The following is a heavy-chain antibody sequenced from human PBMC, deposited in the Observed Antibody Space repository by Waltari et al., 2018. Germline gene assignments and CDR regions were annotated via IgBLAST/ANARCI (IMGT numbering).Heavy chain of an antibody. CDR3: AGYCASTSCYEYAFDL. D-gene: IGHD2-2*01. CDR2: IYYIGNT. Sequence: QVQLQESGPGLVKSSETLSLTCAVSGVSISSYYWAWIRQPPGKGLEYIGYIYYIGNTHYNPSLKSRLTISGDPSKNEVSLNLRSVTAADTAVYYCAGYCASTSCYEYAFDLWGQGTAVNVSS. J-gene: IGHJ3*01. CDR1: GVSISSYY. V-gene: IGHV4-59*01.